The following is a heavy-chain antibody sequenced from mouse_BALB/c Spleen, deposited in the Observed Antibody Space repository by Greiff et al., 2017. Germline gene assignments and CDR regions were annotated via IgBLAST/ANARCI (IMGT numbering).Heavy chain of an antibody. Sequence: VQLQQSGTVLARPGASVKMSCKASGYTFTSYWMHWVKQRPGQGLEWIGAIYPGNSDTSYNQKFKGKAKLTAVTSTSTAYMELSSLTNEDSAVYYCTRGKFYGSSFWYFDVWGAGTTVTVSS. V-gene: IGHV1-5*01. D-gene: IGHD1-1*01. CDR3: TRGKFYGSSFWYFDV. CDR1: GYTFTSYW. CDR2: IYPGNSDT. J-gene: IGHJ1*01.